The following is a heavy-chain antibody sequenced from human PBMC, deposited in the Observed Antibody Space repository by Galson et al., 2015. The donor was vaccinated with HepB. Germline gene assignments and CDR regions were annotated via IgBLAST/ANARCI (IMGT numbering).Heavy chain of an antibody. J-gene: IGHJ6*02. CDR3: AKEYYDFWSGYGASTYGMDV. CDR2: IWYDGSNK. V-gene: IGHV3-33*06. Sequence: SLRLSCAASGFTFSSYGMHWVRQAPGKGLEWVAVIWYDGSNKYYADSVKGRFTISRDNSKNTLYLQMNSLRAEDTAVYYCAKEYYDFWSGYGASTYGMDVWGQGTTVTVSS. CDR1: GFTFSSYG. D-gene: IGHD3-3*01.